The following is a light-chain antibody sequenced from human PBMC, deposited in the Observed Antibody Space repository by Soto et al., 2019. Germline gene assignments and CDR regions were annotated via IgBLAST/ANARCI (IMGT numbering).Light chain of an antibody. Sequence: EIVLTQSPGTLSLSPGERATLSCRASQSVRSDYLAWYQQKPGQAPRVLIYGASIRATGIPARFSGSGSGTDFTLTISRLEPEDFAVYYCQQYGSSGTFGQGTKVDIK. V-gene: IGKV3-20*01. CDR3: QQYGSSGT. CDR1: QSVRSDY. CDR2: GAS. J-gene: IGKJ1*01.